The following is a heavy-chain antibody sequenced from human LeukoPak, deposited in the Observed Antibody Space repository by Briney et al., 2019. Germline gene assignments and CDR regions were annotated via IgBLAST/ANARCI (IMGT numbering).Heavy chain of an antibody. CDR2: INKDGSEK. J-gene: IGHJ6*03. V-gene: IGHV3-7*04. D-gene: IGHD2-2*01. CDR1: GFTFSNYR. CDR3: SRAIEDILVGPATMDHFYFYMDV. Sequence: TGGSLRLSCAASGFTFSNYRMSWVRQAPGKGLEWVANINKDGSEKYYADSVKGRFTISRDNAKNSVYLQMHSLRGEDTAAFYCSRAIEDILVGPATMDHFYFYMDVGGKATTVTVS.